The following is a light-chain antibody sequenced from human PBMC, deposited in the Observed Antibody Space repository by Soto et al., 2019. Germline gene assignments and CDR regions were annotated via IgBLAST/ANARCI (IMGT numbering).Light chain of an antibody. Sequence: SYELTQPPSVSVSPGQTARITCSGDALPKQYAYWYQQKPGQAPVLVIYKDSERPSGIPERFSGSSSGTTVTLTISGVRAEDEADYYCQSADSSGYVVFGGGTKLTVL. CDR3: QSADSSGYVV. CDR1: ALPKQY. V-gene: IGLV3-25*03. J-gene: IGLJ2*01. CDR2: KDS.